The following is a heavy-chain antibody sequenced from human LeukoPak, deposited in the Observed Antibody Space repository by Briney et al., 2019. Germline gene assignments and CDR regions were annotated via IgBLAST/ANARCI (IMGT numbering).Heavy chain of an antibody. CDR1: GGSISSYY. D-gene: IGHD3-22*01. CDR2: VHYSGST. CDR3: ARDWGRGYQRSFDY. Sequence: SETLSLTCSVSGGSISSYYWSWIRQPPGKELEWIGYVHYSGSTNYNPSLQSRVTISVDTAKNQFSLRLSSVTAADTALYYCARDWGRGYQRSFDYWGQGTLVTVSS. V-gene: IGHV4-59*01. J-gene: IGHJ4*02.